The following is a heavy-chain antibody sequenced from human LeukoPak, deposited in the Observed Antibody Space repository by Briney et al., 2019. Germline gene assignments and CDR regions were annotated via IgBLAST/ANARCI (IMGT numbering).Heavy chain of an antibody. J-gene: IGHJ4*02. CDR2: INEDGSDK. V-gene: IGHV3-7*01. CDR1: GFTFSSYW. CDR3: ARDTYRFDDY. Sequence: PGRSLRLSCAASGFTFSSYWMSWVRQAPGKGLEWVASINEDGSDKYYVDSVKGRFTISRDNAKNTLYLQMNNLRAEDTAVYYCARDTYRFDDYWGQGTLVTVSS.